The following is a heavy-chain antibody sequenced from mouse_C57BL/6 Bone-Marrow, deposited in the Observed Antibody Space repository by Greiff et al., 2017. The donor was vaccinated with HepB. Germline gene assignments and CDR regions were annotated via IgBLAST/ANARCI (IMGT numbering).Heavy chain of an antibody. CDR3: ARGGYYGSPYWYFDV. CDR1: GYTFTSYW. V-gene: IGHV1-64*01. Sequence: QVQLQQPGAELVKPGASVKLSCKASGYTFTSYWMHWVKQRPGQGLEWIGMIHPNSGSTNYNEKFKSKATLTVDKSSSTAYMQLSSLTSEDSAVYYWARGGYYGSPYWYFDVWGTGTTVTVSS. CDR2: IHPNSGST. J-gene: IGHJ1*03. D-gene: IGHD1-1*01.